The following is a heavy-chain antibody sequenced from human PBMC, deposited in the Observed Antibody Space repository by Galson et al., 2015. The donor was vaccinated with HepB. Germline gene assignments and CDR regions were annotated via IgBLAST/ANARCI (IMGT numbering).Heavy chain of an antibody. CDR1: GGTFSSYV. Sequence: SVKVSCKVLGGTFSSYVLSWVRQAPGQGLEWMGGIIPVFGVANYAQKFQGRVTIIADESTRTVDMELSSLRFDDAAVYYCAFRATAGIEDDYYYGMDVWGQGTTVTVSS. CDR3: AFRATAGIEDDYYYGMDV. V-gene: IGHV1-69*13. CDR2: IIPVFGVA. D-gene: IGHD6-13*01. J-gene: IGHJ6*02.